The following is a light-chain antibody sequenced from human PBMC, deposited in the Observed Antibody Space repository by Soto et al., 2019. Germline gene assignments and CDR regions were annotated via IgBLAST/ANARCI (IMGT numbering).Light chain of an antibody. CDR3: QQYGSSPPYT. J-gene: IGKJ2*01. CDR1: QSVSSSY. Sequence: EIVLTQPPGTLSLSPGERATLSCRASQSVSSSYLAWYQQKPGQAPRLLIYGASSRATGIPDRFSGSGSGRDFTLTISRLEPEDFSVDYCQQYGSSPPYTFGQGTKLEIK. CDR2: GAS. V-gene: IGKV3-20*01.